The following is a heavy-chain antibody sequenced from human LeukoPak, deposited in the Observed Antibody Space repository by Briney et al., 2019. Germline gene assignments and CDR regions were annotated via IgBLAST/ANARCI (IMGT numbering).Heavy chain of an antibody. V-gene: IGHV1-69*04. D-gene: IGHD3-22*01. Sequence: ASVMVSCKASGGTFSSYAISWVRQAPGQGLEWMGRIIPILGIANYAQKFQGRVTITADKSTSTAYMELSSLRSEDTAVYYCARADNYDSSGSHFDYWGQGTLVTVSS. CDR1: GGTFSSYA. J-gene: IGHJ4*02. CDR2: IIPILGIA. CDR3: ARADNYDSSGSHFDY.